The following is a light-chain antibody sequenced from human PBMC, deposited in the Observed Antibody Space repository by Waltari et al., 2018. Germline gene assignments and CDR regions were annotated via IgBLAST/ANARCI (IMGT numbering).Light chain of an antibody. CDR1: QNIGGY. V-gene: IGKV1-39*01. CDR3: QQTYSTPPT. Sequence: DIQMTQSPSSLSASIGGRVTITCRESQNIGGYLNWYQHRPGRAPKLLIYGTTTLHSGVPSRFSGSGSGTSFTLSITSLQPEDLATYICQQTYSTPPTFGQGTKLEIK. CDR2: GTT. J-gene: IGKJ2*01.